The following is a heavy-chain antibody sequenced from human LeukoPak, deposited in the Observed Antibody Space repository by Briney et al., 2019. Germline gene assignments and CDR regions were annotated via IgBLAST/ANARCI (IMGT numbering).Heavy chain of an antibody. D-gene: IGHD5-18*01. V-gene: IGHV1-69*05. Sequence: ASVKVSCKASGGTFSSYAISWVRQAPGQGLEWMGGIIPIFGTANYAQKFQGRVTITTDESTSTAYMEPSSLRSEDTAVYYCASRYGEAPLIDYWGQGTLVTVSS. CDR3: ASRYGEAPLIDY. CDR1: GGTFSSYA. J-gene: IGHJ4*02. CDR2: IIPIFGTA.